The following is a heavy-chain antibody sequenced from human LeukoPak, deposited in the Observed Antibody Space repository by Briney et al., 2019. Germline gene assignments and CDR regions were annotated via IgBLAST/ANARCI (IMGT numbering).Heavy chain of an antibody. CDR1: GFTFSNYW. Sequence: PGGSLRLSCASSGFTFSNYWMHWVRQAPGKGLVWISRINNDGTGTNYADSVKGRFTISRDNAKNTLFLQMNSLRVEDTAVYYCAREGSGYSGYALDYWGQVTLVTVSS. V-gene: IGHV3-74*01. CDR2: INNDGTGT. J-gene: IGHJ4*02. CDR3: AREGSGYSGYALDY. D-gene: IGHD5-12*01.